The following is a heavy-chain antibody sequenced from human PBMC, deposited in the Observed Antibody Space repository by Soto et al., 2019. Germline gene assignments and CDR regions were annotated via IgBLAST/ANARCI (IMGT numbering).Heavy chain of an antibody. CDR2: ISTSSSYK. V-gene: IGHV3-11*05. J-gene: IGHJ4*02. D-gene: IGHD6-13*01. Sequence: QVQLVESGGGLVKPGGSLRLSCAASGFTFSDYYMSWIRQAPGKGLEWLSYISTSSSYKNYADSVKGRFTISRDNAMNSLYLQMNRLRVEDTAVYYCAREGPGTSTWYVDSWGQGTLVTVSS. CDR3: AREGPGTSTWYVDS. CDR1: GFTFSDYY.